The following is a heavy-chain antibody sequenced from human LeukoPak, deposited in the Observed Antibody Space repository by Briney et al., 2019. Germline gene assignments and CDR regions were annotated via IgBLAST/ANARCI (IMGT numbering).Heavy chain of an antibody. CDR1: GYTFTSYY. CDR2: INPSGGST. D-gene: IGHD5-24*01. J-gene: IGHJ4*02. Sequence: APVKVSCKASGYTFTSYYMHWVRQAPGQGLEWMGIINPSGGSTSYAQKFQGRVTMTRDMSTSTVYMELSSLRSEDTAVYYCARAVEMATIAEIDYWGQGTLGTVSS. CDR3: ARAVEMATIAEIDY. V-gene: IGHV1-46*01.